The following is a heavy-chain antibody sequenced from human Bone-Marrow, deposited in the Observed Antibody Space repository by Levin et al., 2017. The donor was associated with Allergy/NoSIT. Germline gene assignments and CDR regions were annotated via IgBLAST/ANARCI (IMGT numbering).Heavy chain of an antibody. CDR2: IYHTGTT. D-gene: IGHD2/OR15-2a*01. CDR1: GASISSNNW. V-gene: IGHV4-4*02. Sequence: SQTLSLTCDVSGASISSNNWWTWVRQPPGKGLEWVGEIYHTGTTNYNPSLKSRVTISQDKSKNQFSLSLSSVTAADTAVYYCTSSMTWENCRGTFCRNWFDPWGQGTLVTVFS. CDR3: TSSMTWENCRGTFCRNWFDP. J-gene: IGHJ5*02.